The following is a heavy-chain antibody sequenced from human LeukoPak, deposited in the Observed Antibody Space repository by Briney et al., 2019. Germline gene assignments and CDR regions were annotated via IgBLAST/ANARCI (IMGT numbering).Heavy chain of an antibody. CDR3: ARAAHYYDSSGYYYNFDY. CDR2: ISSSSSYI. CDR1: GFTFSSYS. D-gene: IGHD3-22*01. V-gene: IGHV3-21*01. J-gene: IGHJ4*02. Sequence: GGSLRLSCAASGFTFSSYSMNWVRQAPGKGLEWVSSISSSSSYIYYADSAKGRFTISRDNAKNSLYLQMNSLRAEDTAVYYCARAAHYYDSSGYYYNFDYWGQGTLVTVSS.